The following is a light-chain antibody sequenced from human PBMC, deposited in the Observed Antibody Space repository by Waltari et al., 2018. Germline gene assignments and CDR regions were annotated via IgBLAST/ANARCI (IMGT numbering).Light chain of an antibody. V-gene: IGKV3-11*01. CDR1: QSVSSY. CDR3: QQRSNWPVT. Sequence: EIVLTQSPATLSLSPGERATLSCRASQSVSSYLAWYQQKPGQAPSLLIYDASNRATGIPARCRGSGSGTDFTLTISSLEPEDFAVYYCQQRSNWPVTFGPGTKVDIK. J-gene: IGKJ3*01. CDR2: DAS.